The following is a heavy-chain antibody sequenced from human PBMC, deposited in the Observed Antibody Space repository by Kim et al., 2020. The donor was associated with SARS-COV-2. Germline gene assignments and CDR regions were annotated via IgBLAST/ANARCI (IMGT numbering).Heavy chain of an antibody. CDR2: ISSTAAST. D-gene: IGHD2-15*01. Sequence: GGSLRLSCAASGFTFGHYAVNWVRQTPGRGLEWVSGISSTAASTEYADSVKGRFTISRDNPKNTVYLQMNSLRVDDTAVYHCAKCTGGGVCGGGSCYYLDSFDFWGPGTLVTVSS. V-gene: IGHV3-23*01. J-gene: IGHJ4*02. CDR1: GFTFGHYA. CDR3: AKCTGGGVCGGGSCYYLDSFDF.